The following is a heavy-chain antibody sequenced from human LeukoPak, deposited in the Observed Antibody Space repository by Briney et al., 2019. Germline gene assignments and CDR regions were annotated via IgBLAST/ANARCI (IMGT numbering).Heavy chain of an antibody. D-gene: IGHD3-16*02. CDR1: GYTFTSYY. J-gene: IGHJ4*02. V-gene: IGHV1-46*01. CDR2: INPSGGST. Sequence: GASVKVSCKASGYTFTSYYMHWVRQAPGQGLEWMGIINPSGGSTSYAQKFQGRVTMTRDTSTSTVYMELGSLRSEDTAVYYCARALSRGFGGVIVHFDYWGQGTLVTVSS. CDR3: ARALSRGFGGVIVHFDY.